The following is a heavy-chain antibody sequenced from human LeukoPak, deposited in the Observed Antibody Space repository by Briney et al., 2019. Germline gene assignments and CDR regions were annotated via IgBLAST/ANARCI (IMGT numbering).Heavy chain of an antibody. J-gene: IGHJ4*02. D-gene: IGHD6-13*01. Sequence: GGSLRLSCAASGFTVSSNYMSWVRQAPGKGLEWVSVIYIGGSTYNADSVKGRFTISRDNSKNTLYLQMNNLRAEDTAVYYCARGAVAAAGKRGAFDYWGQGTLVTVSS. CDR3: ARGAVAAAGKRGAFDY. V-gene: IGHV3-66*01. CDR2: IYIGGST. CDR1: GFTVSSNY.